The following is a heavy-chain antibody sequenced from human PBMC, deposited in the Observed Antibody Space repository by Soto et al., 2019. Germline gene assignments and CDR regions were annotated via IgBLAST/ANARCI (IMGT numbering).Heavy chain of an antibody. Sequence: QVQLVQSGGEVKKPGAAVMVSCKASGYTFTNYGISWVRQAPGQGLEWMGWISTSNSNTAYAQKFQDRVTMTTDTSTSTADMELRSLRPDDTAVYYCARPPQVTRSYYFNGLDVWGQGTTVTVSS. CDR1: GYTFTNYG. CDR2: ISTSNSNT. CDR3: ARPPQVTRSYYFNGLDV. D-gene: IGHD5-18*01. J-gene: IGHJ6*02. V-gene: IGHV1-18*01.